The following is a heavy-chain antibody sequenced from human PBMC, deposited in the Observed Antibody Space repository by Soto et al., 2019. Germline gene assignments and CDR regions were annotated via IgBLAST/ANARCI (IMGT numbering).Heavy chain of an antibody. Sequence: GASVKVSCKASGGTFSSYAISWVRQAPGQGLEWMGGIIPIFGTANYAQKFQGRVTITADESTSTAYVELSSLRSEDTTVYYCASSNVDTAMAQKSDYYYYYGMDVWGQGTTVTVSS. J-gene: IGHJ6*02. V-gene: IGHV1-69*13. D-gene: IGHD5-18*01. CDR3: ASSNVDTAMAQKSDYYYYYGMDV. CDR1: GGTFSSYA. CDR2: IIPIFGTA.